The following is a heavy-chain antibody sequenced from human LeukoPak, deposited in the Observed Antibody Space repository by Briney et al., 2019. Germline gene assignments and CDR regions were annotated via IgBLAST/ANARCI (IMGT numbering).Heavy chain of an antibody. CDR3: ARERIGCDY. CDR2: ISYDGSNK. CDR1: GFTFSSYA. Sequence: GRSLRLSCAASGFTFSSYAMHWVRQAPGKGLEWVAVISYDGSNKYYADSVKGRFTISRDNSKNTLYLQINSLRAEDTAVYYCARERIGCDYWGQGTLVTVSS. V-gene: IGHV3-30*01. D-gene: IGHD3-10*01. J-gene: IGHJ4*02.